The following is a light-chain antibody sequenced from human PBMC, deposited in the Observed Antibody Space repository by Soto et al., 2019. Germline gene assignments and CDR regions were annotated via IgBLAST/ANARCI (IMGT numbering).Light chain of an antibody. CDR3: QQYGSSGT. CDR2: GAS. Sequence: ELVLTQSPGTLSLSPGESATLSCRASQSVSNNYLAWYQQKPGQAPRLLIYGASNRATGIPDRFSGSGSGTDFTLTISRLEPEDFAVYYCQQYGSSGTFGQGTKVDIK. CDR1: QSVSNNY. V-gene: IGKV3-20*01. J-gene: IGKJ1*01.